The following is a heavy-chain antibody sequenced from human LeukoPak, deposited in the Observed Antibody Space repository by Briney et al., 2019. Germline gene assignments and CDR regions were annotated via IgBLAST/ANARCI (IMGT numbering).Heavy chain of an antibody. Sequence: ASVKVSCKASGYTFTSYAMHWVRQAPGQRLEWMGWINAVNGNKKYSQKFQGRVTITRDTSASTAYMELSSLRSEDTAVYYCARDPTIVVVPAATNGDGWFDPWGQGTLVTVSS. D-gene: IGHD2-2*01. CDR3: ARDPTIVVVPAATNGDGWFDP. CDR2: INAVNGNK. J-gene: IGHJ5*02. V-gene: IGHV1-3*01. CDR1: GYTFTSYA.